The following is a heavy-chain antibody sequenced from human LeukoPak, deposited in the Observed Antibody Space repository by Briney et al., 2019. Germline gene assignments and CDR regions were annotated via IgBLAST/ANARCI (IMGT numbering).Heavy chain of an antibody. J-gene: IGHJ5*02. V-gene: IGHV3-23*01. D-gene: IGHD2-15*01. CDR2: ISGSGGST. CDR3: AKEVVAATYNWFDP. Sequence: GXGXEXXXAISGSGGSTYHADSVKGRFTISRDNSKNTLYLQMNSLRAEDTAVYYCAKEVVAATYNWFDPWGQGTLVTVSS.